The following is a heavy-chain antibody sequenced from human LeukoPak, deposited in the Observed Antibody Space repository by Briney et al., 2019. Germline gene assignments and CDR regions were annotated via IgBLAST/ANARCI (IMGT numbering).Heavy chain of an antibody. CDR3: AKHLATSGSSPLGY. V-gene: IGHV3-23*01. CDR2: ICGNGACA. J-gene: IGHJ4*02. CDR1: GFTFSNYA. D-gene: IGHD2-15*01. Sequence: GGSLRLSCAASGFTFSNYAMNWVRQAPGKGLEWVSVICGNGACAFYADSVKGRFTISRDNSKNTLYLQMNSLRAEDTAVYHCAKHLATSGSSPLGYWGQGTPVTVSS.